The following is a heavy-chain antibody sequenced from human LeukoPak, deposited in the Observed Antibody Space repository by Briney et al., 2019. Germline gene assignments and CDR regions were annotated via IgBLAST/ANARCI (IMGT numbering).Heavy chain of an antibody. CDR3: ARLVYSLDGSGYNWFDP. CDR1: GGAISSNY. V-gene: IGHV4-4*09. Sequence: SETLSLTCAVSGGAISSNYWSWIRQPPGKGLEWIGYIHTSGSTNYIPSLKSRVTISVDTSKHQFSLKLSSVTAADTAVYYCARLVYSLDGSGYNWFDPWGQGTLVNVSS. J-gene: IGHJ5*02. D-gene: IGHD2-15*01. CDR2: IHTSGST.